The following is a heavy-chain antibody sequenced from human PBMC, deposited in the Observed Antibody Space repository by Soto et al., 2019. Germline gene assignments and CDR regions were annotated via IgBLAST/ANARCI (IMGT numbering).Heavy chain of an antibody. V-gene: IGHV3-74*01. CDR3: ARERWSATQYYYYGMDV. CDR1: GFTFSSYW. J-gene: IGHJ6*02. CDR2: INSDGSST. D-gene: IGHD2-15*01. Sequence: EVQLVESGGGLVQPGGSLRLSCAASGFTFSSYWMHWVRQAPGKGLVWVSRINSDGSSTSHADSVKGRFTISRDNAKNTLYLQMNSLRAEDTAVYYCARERWSATQYYYYGMDVWGQGTTVTVSS.